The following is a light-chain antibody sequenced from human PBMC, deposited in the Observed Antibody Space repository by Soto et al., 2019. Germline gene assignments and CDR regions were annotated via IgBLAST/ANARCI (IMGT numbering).Light chain of an antibody. CDR2: VVS. CDR1: RRNVGGYNY. J-gene: IGLJ1*01. Sequence: QSALTQPASVSGSPEQSTPTPCIGTRRNVGGYNYVSWYQQHPGKAPKLMIYVVSNRPSGVSNRFSGSKSGNTASLTISGLQAEDEADYYCSSYTSSSFYVFGTGTKLTVL. V-gene: IGLV2-14*01. CDR3: SSYTSSSFYV.